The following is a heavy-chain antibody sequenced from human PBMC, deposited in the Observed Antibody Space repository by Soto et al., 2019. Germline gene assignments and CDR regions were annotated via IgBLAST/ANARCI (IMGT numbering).Heavy chain of an antibody. CDR3: AKDQSPDILTGYYDY. V-gene: IGHV3-23*01. J-gene: IGHJ4*02. Sequence: GGSLRLSCAASGFTFSSYAMSWVRQAPGKGLEWVSAISGSGGSTYYADSVKGRFTISRDNSKNTLYLQMNSLRAEDTAVYYCAKDQSPDILTGYYDYWGQGTLVTVSS. D-gene: IGHD3-9*01. CDR2: ISGSGGST. CDR1: GFTFSSYA.